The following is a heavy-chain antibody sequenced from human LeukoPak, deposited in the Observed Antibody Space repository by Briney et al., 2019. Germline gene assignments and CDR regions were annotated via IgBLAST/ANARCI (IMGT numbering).Heavy chain of an antibody. V-gene: IGHV4-39*07. Sequence: SETLSLTCTVSGGSISSSSYYWGWIRQPPGKGLEWIGSIYYSGSTYYNPSLKSRVTISVDTSKNQFSLKLSSVTAADTAVYYCARGGGGYFDWNFDCWGQGTLVTVSS. J-gene: IGHJ4*02. CDR1: GGSISSSSYY. CDR3: ARGGGGYFDWNFDC. D-gene: IGHD3-9*01. CDR2: IYYSGST.